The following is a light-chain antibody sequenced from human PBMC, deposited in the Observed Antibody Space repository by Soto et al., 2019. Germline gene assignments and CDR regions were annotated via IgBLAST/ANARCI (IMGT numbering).Light chain of an antibody. V-gene: IGLV1-40*01. Sequence: QSVLTQPPSVSGAPGQRVTISCTGTNSNIGAGYAVHWYQQLPGTAPKLPIYGNDNRPSGVPDRFSGSRSGTSASLTITGLQAEDEADYHCQSYESRLSGSVFGTGTKLTVL. CDR3: QSYESRLSGSV. CDR2: GND. CDR1: NSNIGAGYA. J-gene: IGLJ1*01.